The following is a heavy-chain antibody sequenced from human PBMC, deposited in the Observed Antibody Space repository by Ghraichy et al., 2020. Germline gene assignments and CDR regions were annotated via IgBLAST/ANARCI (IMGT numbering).Heavy chain of an antibody. V-gene: IGHV4-39*07. CDR2: IYYSGST. Sequence: SETLSLTCTVSGGSISSSSYYWGWIRQPPGKGLEWIGSIYYSGSTYYNPSLKSRVTISVDTSKNQFSLKLSSVTAADTAVYYCARGPPDYSVDHWGQGTLVTVSS. CDR1: GGSISSSSYY. J-gene: IGHJ4*02. D-gene: IGHD4-11*01. CDR3: ARGPPDYSVDH.